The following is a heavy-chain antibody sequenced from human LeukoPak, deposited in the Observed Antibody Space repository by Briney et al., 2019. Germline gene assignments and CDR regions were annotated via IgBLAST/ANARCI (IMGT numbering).Heavy chain of an antibody. V-gene: IGHV1-8*01. D-gene: IGHD2-15*01. CDR3: ARVLRYCSGGNCYSGGLGYMDV. CDR1: GYTFTSYD. J-gene: IGHJ6*03. Sequence: GASVKVSCKASGYTFTSYDINWVRQATGQGLEWMGWMNPNSGNTGYAQEFQGRVTMTRNTSISTAYMELSSLRSEDTAVYYCARVLRYCSGGNCYSGGLGYMDVWGKGTTVTISS. CDR2: MNPNSGNT.